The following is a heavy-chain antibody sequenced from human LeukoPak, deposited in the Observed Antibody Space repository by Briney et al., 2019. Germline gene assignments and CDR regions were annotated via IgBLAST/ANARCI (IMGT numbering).Heavy chain of an antibody. CDR2: ISHDGSNK. V-gene: IGHV3-30*18. D-gene: IGHD3-10*01. Sequence: PGGSLRLSCAASGFTFSSYGMHWVRQAPGKGLEWVAVISHDGSNKYYADFVKGRFTISRDNFKNTLYLQMNSLRAEDTAVYYCAKDREYYYGSGSDYWGQGTLVTVSS. J-gene: IGHJ4*02. CDR1: GFTFSSYG. CDR3: AKDREYYYGSGSDY.